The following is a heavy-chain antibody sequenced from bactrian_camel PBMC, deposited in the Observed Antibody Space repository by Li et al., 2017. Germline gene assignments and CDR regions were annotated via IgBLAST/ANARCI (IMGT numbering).Heavy chain of an antibody. CDR1: GYTLPMN. CDR2: IAGDGRT. J-gene: IGHJ4*01. D-gene: IGHD1*01. V-gene: IGHV3S53*01. CDR3: AAGSPRFCALARHLYNY. Sequence: HVQLVESGGGSVQAGGSLRLSCVASGYTLPMNMGWFRRLPSQEREGVAAIAGDGRTNYADSVKGRFTLSKDNAKNTLYLQMNSLNPEDSAMYYCAAGSPRFCALARHLYNYLGQGTQVTVS.